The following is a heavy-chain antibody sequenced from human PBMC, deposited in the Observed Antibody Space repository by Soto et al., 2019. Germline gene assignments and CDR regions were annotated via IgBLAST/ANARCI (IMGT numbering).Heavy chain of an antibody. V-gene: IGHV4-59*08. CDR2: IYYSGST. CDR1: GGSISSYY. J-gene: IGHJ4*02. D-gene: IGHD2-2*01. CDR3: ARLSSKGGY. Sequence: SETLSLTCTVSGGSISSYYWSWIRQPPGKGLEWIGYIYYSGSTNYNPSLKSRVTISVDTSKNQFSLKLSSVTAADTAVYYCARLSSKGGYWGQGTLVTVSS.